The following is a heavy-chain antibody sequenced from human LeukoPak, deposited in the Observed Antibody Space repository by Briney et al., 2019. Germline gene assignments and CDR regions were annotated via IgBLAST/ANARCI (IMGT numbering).Heavy chain of an antibody. CDR2: IYTSGST. D-gene: IGHD5-24*01. V-gene: IGHV4-61*02. CDR3: ARVLREDYNSGALDF. J-gene: IGHJ3*01. CDR1: GGSISSGSYY. Sequence: SETLSLTCTVSGGSISSGSYYWSWIRQPAGKGLEWIGRIYTSGSTNYNPSLKSRVTISVDTSRNQFSLKLSSVTAADTAVYYCARVLREDYNSGALDFWGQGTMVTVSS.